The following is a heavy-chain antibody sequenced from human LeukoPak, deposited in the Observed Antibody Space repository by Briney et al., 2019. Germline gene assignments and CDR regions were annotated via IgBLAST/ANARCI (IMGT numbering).Heavy chain of an antibody. D-gene: IGHD4-17*01. Sequence: PSETLSLTCAVYGGSFSGYYWSWIRQPPGKGLEWIGEINHSGSTNYNPSLKSRVTISVDTSKNQFSLKLSSVTAADTAVYYCARGLTVTTFYYYYYMDVWGKGTTVTVSS. CDR3: ARGLTVTTFYYYYYMDV. V-gene: IGHV4-34*01. CDR1: GGSFSGYY. J-gene: IGHJ6*03. CDR2: INHSGST.